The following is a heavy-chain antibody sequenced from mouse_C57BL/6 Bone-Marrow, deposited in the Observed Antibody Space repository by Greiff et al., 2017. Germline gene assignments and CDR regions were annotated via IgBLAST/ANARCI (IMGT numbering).Heavy chain of an antibody. CDR2: ISSGGSYT. J-gene: IGHJ3*01. CDR1: GFTFSSYG. CDR3: ARTGNPAWFAY. V-gene: IGHV5-6*01. Sequence: EVQLVESGGDLVKPGGSLKLSCAASGFTFSSYGMSWVRQTPDKRLEWVATISSGGSYTYYPDSVQGRFTISRDNAKNTLYLQMSSLKSEDTAMYYCARTGNPAWFAYWGQGTLVTVSA. D-gene: IGHD2-1*01.